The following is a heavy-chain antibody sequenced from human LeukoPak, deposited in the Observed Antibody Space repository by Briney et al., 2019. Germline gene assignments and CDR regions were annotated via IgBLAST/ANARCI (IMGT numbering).Heavy chain of an antibody. CDR2: INHSGST. V-gene: IGHV4-34*01. J-gene: IGHJ5*02. Sequence: SETLSLTCAVYGGSFSGYDWSRIRQPPGKGLEWIGEINHSGSTNYNPSLKSRVTISVDTSKNQFSLKLSSVTAADTAVYYCARGYSGGWYGGNNWFDPWGQGTLVTVSS. CDR1: GGSFSGYD. CDR3: ARGYSGGWYGGNNWFDP. D-gene: IGHD6-19*01.